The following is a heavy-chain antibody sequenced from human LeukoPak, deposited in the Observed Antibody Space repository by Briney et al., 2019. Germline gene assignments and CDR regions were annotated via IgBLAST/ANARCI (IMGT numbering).Heavy chain of an antibody. CDR3: ANPNYYDSSGTRGYYYYGMDV. Sequence: GGSLRLSCAASGFTFSSYAMQWVRQAPGKELEYVSDISSNGGSTYYANSVKGRFTISRDNSKNTLYLQMNSLRAEDTAVSYCANPNYYDSSGTRGYYYYGMDVWGQGTTVTVSS. D-gene: IGHD3-22*01. J-gene: IGHJ6*02. CDR2: ISSNGGST. V-gene: IGHV3-64*01. CDR1: GFTFSSYA.